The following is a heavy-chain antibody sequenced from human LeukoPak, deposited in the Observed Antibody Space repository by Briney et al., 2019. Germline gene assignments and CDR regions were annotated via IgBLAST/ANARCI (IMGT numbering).Heavy chain of an antibody. J-gene: IGHJ4*02. CDR3: AKWGDYDVLTGYYVSDY. D-gene: IGHD3-9*01. V-gene: IGHV3-23*01. CDR2: ITGGGSGI. CDR1: GFTFSNYA. Sequence: SGASLRLSCAASGFTFSNYAMSWVRQAPGKGLEWVSAITGGGSGIYYADSMKGRFTISRDNSKNTLYLQINSLRAEDTAVYYCAKWGDYDVLTGYYVSDYWGQGTLVTVSS.